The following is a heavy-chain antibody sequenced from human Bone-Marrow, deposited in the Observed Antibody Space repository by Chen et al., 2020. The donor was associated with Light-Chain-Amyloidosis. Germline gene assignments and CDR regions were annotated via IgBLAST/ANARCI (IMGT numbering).Heavy chain of an antibody. J-gene: IGHJ4*02. D-gene: IGHD1-26*01. CDR1: GFTFTNYY. CDR2: IGQDGSEK. V-gene: IGHV3-7*05. Sequence: EVQLVESGGGLVQPGASLRLSCEASGFTFTNYYMAWVRQAPGKGLGWVANIGQDGSEKYLVDSLKGRFTISRDNAKNSLFRQMNSLRVEDTAVYYCARRGGGGSYFDYWGQGALVTVSS. CDR3: ARRGGGGSYFDY.